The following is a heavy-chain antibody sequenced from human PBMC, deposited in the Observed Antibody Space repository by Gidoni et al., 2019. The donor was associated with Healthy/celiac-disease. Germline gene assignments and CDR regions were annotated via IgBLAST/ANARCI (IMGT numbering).Heavy chain of an antibody. CDR2: INHSGST. J-gene: IGHJ2*01. V-gene: IGHV4-34*01. CDR1: GGSLSGYY. D-gene: IGHD6-19*01. Sequence: QVQLQQWGAGLLKPSETLSLTCAVYGGSLSGYYWSWIRQPPGKGLEWIGEINHSGSTNYTPSLKSLVTISVDTSKNQFSLKLSSVTAADTAVYYCARGRKAVAGLNWYFDLWGRGTLVTVSS. CDR3: ARGRKAVAGLNWYFDL.